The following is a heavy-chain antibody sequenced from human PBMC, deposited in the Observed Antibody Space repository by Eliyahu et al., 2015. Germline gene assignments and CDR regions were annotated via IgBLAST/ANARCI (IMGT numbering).Heavy chain of an antibody. CDR3: AREKVYDSSGYFDQSFDY. V-gene: IGHV3-33*01. J-gene: IGHJ4*02. Sequence: QVQLVESGGGVVQPGRSLRLSCAASGFTFSSXXMHWVRQAPGKGLEWVAVIWYDGSNKYYADSVKGRFTISRDNSKNTLYLQMNSLRAEDTAVYYCAREKVYDSSGYFDQSFDYWGQGTLVTVSS. CDR1: GFTFSSXX. CDR2: IWYDGSNK. D-gene: IGHD3-22*01.